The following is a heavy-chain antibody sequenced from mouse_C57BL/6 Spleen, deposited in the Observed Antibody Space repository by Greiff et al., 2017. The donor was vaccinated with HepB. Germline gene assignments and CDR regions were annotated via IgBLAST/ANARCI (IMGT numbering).Heavy chain of an antibody. CDR3: ARAAAMIRRYFDV. CDR1: GFTFSSYA. CDR2: ISDGGSYT. Sequence: EVQVVESGGGLVKPGGSLKLSCAASGFTFSSYAMSWVRQTPEKRLEWVATISDGGSYTYYPDNVKGRFTISRDNAKNNLYLQRSHLKSEDTAMYYCARAAAMIRRYFDVWGTGTTVTVSS. V-gene: IGHV5-4*01. D-gene: IGHD2-4*01. J-gene: IGHJ1*03.